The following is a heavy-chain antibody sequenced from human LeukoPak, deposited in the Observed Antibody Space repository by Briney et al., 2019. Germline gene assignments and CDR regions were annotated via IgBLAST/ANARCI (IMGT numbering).Heavy chain of an antibody. J-gene: IGHJ4*02. CDR2: ISGYNGHT. V-gene: IGHV1-18*04. Sequence: ASVKVSCTASGYAFSDHGVNWVRQAPGQGLEWMGWISGYNGHTSYAQKFQGRVMVTTDRSTNTAYLELRSLRTDDTAVYDCARVPNPRNTYGYNDKWGQGHLVTVSS. CDR3: ARVPNPRNTYGYNDK. D-gene: IGHD5-18*01. CDR1: GYAFSDHG.